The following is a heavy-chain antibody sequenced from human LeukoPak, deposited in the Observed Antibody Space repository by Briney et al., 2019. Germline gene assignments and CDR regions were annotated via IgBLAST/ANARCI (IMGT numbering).Heavy chain of an antibody. Sequence: GGSLRLSCAASGFTFSNYGMHWVRQAPGKGLEWVALIRYDGSKKDYADSVKGRFTISRDNSKNTLHLQMNSLRAEDTAVYYCARTGDTERFDYWGQGTLVTISS. CDR3: ARTGDTERFDY. CDR2: IRYDGSKK. J-gene: IGHJ4*02. CDR1: GFTFSNYG. V-gene: IGHV3-33*01. D-gene: IGHD5-18*01.